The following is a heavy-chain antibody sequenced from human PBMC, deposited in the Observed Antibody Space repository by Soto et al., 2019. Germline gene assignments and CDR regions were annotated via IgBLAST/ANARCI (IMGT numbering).Heavy chain of an antibody. V-gene: IGHV3-74*01. Sequence: EVQLVESGGGLVQPGESLRLSCAASGFTFSYYWMHWVRQAPGKGLVWVSRIHSDGSSTTYADSVKGRFTISRDNARNTLYMQMTSLRAEDTAVYYCARGDRGAFDLWGQGRVLTVSS. CDR3: ARGDRGAFDL. CDR1: GFTFSYYW. CDR2: IHSDGSST. J-gene: IGHJ3*01. D-gene: IGHD1-26*01.